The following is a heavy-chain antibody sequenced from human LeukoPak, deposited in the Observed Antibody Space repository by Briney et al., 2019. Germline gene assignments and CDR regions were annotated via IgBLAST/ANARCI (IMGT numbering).Heavy chain of an antibody. Sequence: PSETLSLTCAVYGGSFSGYYWSWIRPPPGKGLEWIGEINHSGSTNYNPSLKSRVTISVDTSKNQFSLKLSSVTAADTAVYYCARGTGLSGYSSYIDYWGQGTLVTVSS. D-gene: IGHD3-22*01. CDR1: GGSFSGYY. V-gene: IGHV4-34*01. CDR3: ARGTGLSGYSSYIDY. J-gene: IGHJ4*02. CDR2: INHSGST.